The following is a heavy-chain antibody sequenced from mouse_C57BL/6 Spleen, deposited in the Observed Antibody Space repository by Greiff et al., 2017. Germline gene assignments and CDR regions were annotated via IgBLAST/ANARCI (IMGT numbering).Heavy chain of an antibody. Sequence: DVKLVESGEGLVKPGGSLKLSCAASGFTFSSYAMSWVRQTPEKRLEWVAYISSGGDYIYYADTVKGRFTISRDNARNTLYLQMSSLKSEDTAMYDCTTTVVAFYAMDYWGQGTSVTVSS. CDR1: GFTFSSYA. V-gene: IGHV5-9-1*02. CDR3: TTTVVAFYAMDY. CDR2: ISSGGDYI. J-gene: IGHJ4*01. D-gene: IGHD1-1*01.